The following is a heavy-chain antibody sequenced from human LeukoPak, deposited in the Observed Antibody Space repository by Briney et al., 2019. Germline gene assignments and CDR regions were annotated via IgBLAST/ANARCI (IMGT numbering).Heavy chain of an antibody. V-gene: IGHV3-23*01. CDR1: KYTFSSYA. CDR2: ISGSGGNT. J-gene: IGHJ4*02. CDR3: AKDYYGSGSYGYFDY. Sequence: GGSLRLSCAASKYTFSSYAMNWVRQAPGKGLEWVSGISGSGGNTDYADSVKGRFTISRDNSKNTLYLQMNSLRAEDTAVYYCAKDYYGSGSYGYFDYWGQGTLVTVSS. D-gene: IGHD3-10*01.